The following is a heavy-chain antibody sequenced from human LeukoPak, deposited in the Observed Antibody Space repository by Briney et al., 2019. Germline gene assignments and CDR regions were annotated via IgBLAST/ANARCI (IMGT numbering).Heavy chain of an antibody. Sequence: SETLSLTCTVSGGSISSYYWSWIRQPPGKGLEWIGEINHSGSTNYNPSLKSRVTISVDTSKNQFSLKLSSVTAADTAVYYCARVSSGWSDAFDIWGQGTMVTVSS. D-gene: IGHD6-19*01. CDR2: INHSGST. V-gene: IGHV4-34*01. J-gene: IGHJ3*02. CDR1: GGSISSYY. CDR3: ARVSSGWSDAFDI.